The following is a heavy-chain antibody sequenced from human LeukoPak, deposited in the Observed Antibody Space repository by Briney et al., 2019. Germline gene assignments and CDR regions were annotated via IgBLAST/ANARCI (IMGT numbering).Heavy chain of an antibody. CDR1: GFTFTSYA. CDR3: AKEEARRGFGDR. J-gene: IGHJ4*02. V-gene: IGHV3-23*01. Sequence: GGSLRLSCAASGFTFTSYAMSWVRQAPGKGLEWVSSISGSGARTNYADSVKGRFTFSRDNSKNTLYLQMNSLRVEDTAIYYCAKEEARRGFGDRWGQGTPVTVSS. D-gene: IGHD3-10*01. CDR2: ISGSGART.